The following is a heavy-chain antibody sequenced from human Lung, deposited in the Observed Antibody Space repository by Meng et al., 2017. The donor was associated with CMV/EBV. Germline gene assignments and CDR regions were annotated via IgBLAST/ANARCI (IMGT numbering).Heavy chain of an antibody. Sequence: VELVQSGAAGKRPGASVKISCQASGYTFSGFYMNWARQAPGHGLEWLGRVNPVSDDTHYAQKFVGRLTVTRGATINTAFMELTSLRPDDTAVYYCAKSSDNGWSSWGPGTLVTVSS. J-gene: IGHJ4*01. D-gene: IGHD6-19*01. CDR1: GYTFSGFY. CDR2: VNPVSDDT. CDR3: AKSSDNGWSS. V-gene: IGHV1-2*06.